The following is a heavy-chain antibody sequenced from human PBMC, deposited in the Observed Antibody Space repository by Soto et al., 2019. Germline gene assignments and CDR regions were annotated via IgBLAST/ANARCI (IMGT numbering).Heavy chain of an antibody. V-gene: IGHV3-11*06. Sequence: QVQLVESGGGLVKPGGSLRLSCAASGFTFSDYYMSWIRQAPGKGLEWVSYLSSSSSYTNYADSAKGRFTISRDNAKNSLYLQMNSLRAEDTAVYYCARDDLFDQNLDYWGQGTVVTVSS. CDR1: GFTFSDYY. D-gene: IGHD3-9*01. CDR3: ARDDLFDQNLDY. CDR2: LSSSSSYT. J-gene: IGHJ4*02.